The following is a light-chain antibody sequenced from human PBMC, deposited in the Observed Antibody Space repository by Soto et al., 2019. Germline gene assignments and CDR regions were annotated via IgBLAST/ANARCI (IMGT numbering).Light chain of an antibody. CDR3: SSYTSSSTYVV. J-gene: IGLJ2*01. Sequence: QSALTQPASVSGSPGQSITISCTGTSSDGGGYNYVSWYQQHPGKAPKLMIYDVSNRPSGVSNRFSGSKSGNTASLTISGLQAEDEADCYCSSYTSSSTYVVFGGGTKLTVL. CDR2: DVS. CDR1: SSDGGGYNY. V-gene: IGLV2-14*01.